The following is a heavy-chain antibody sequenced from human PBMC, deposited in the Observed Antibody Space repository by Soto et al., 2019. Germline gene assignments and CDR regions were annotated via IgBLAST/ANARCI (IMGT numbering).Heavy chain of an antibody. CDR1: GGSISSGDYY. CDR3: ARDAYYDSSCYYREAAFDI. Sequence: QVQLQESGPGLVKPSQTLSLTCTVSGGSISSGDYYWSWIRQPPGKVLEWIGYFYYSGSTYYNPSLKSRVTISVDTSKNQFSLKLSAVTAADTAVYYCARDAYYDSSCYYREAAFDIWGQGTMVTVSS. CDR2: FYYSGST. D-gene: IGHD3-22*01. V-gene: IGHV4-30-4*01. J-gene: IGHJ3*02.